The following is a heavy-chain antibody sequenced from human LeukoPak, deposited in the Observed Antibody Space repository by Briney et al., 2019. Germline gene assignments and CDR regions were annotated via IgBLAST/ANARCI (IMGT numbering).Heavy chain of an antibody. J-gene: IGHJ4*02. CDR2: ISGSGGST. D-gene: IGHD2-2*01. CDR1: GFTFSSYA. CDR3: AKDHQAGQLLSYYFDY. V-gene: IGHV3-23*01. Sequence: GGSLRLSCAASGFTFSSYAMSWVRQAPGEGLEWVSSISGSGGSTYYADSVKGRFTISRDNSKNTLYLQMNSLRAEDTAVYYCAKDHQAGQLLSYYFDYWGQGTLVTVSS.